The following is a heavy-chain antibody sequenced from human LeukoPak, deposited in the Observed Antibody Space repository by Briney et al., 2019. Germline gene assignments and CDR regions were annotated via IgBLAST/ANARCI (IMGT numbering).Heavy chain of an antibody. J-gene: IGHJ6*02. D-gene: IGHD3-16*02. CDR2: IGIVGDT. Sequence: GGSLRLSCAASGFTVSEYDMHWVRQATGKGLEWVSAIGIVGDTYYVGSVKGRFTMSRDNASNKVHLQMNSLRDGDTGFYYCLRDYHGMDVWGQGTMVTVSS. CDR3: LRDYHGMDV. V-gene: IGHV3-13*01. CDR1: GFTVSEYD.